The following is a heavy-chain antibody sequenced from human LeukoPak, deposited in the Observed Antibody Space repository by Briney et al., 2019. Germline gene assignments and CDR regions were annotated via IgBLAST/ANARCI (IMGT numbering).Heavy chain of an antibody. Sequence: PGGSLRLSCAASGFTVSSNHVTWVRQAPGKGLECVSVIDGGGNAHYADSVKGRFTISRDSSKNTLYLQMNSLRVEDTAVYYCAREESRNDAFDIWGQGAMVTVSS. CDR3: AREESRNDAFDI. J-gene: IGHJ3*02. D-gene: IGHD3-10*01. CDR2: IDGGGNA. CDR1: GFTVSSNH. V-gene: IGHV3-66*01.